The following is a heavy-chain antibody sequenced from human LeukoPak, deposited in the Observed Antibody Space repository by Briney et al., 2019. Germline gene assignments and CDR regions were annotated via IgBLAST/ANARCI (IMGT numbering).Heavy chain of an antibody. J-gene: IGHJ4*02. CDR3: ARGAYYYGSGKIFDY. CDR1: GDSFSYFY. Sequence: SETLSLTCTVSGDSFSYFYWSWIRQPPGKGLEWIGYIYNSGSANYNPSLKSRVTISLDTSKNQFSLKLSSVTAADTAVYYCARGAYYYGSGKIFDYWGQGTLVTVSS. V-gene: IGHV4-59*01. CDR2: IYNSGSA. D-gene: IGHD3-10*01.